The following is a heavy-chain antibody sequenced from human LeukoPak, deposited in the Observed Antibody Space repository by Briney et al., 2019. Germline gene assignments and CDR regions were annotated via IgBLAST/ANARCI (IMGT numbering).Heavy chain of an antibody. Sequence: SETLSLTCAVSGGSISSGGYSWSWIRQPPGKGLEWIGYIYHSGSTYYNPSLKSRVTISVDRSKNQFSLKLSSVTAADTAVYYCARGRLYYDFWSGYPTNPTNWFDPWGQGTLVTASS. D-gene: IGHD3-3*01. CDR1: GGSISSGGYS. V-gene: IGHV4-30-2*01. CDR2: IYHSGST. J-gene: IGHJ5*02. CDR3: ARGRLYYDFWSGYPTNPTNWFDP.